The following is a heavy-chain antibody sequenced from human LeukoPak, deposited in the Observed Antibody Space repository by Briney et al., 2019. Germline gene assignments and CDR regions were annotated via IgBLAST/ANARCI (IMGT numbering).Heavy chain of an antibody. D-gene: IGHD2-8*01. V-gene: IGHV3-9*01. J-gene: IGHJ4*02. Sequence: GRSLRLSCAASGFTFDDYAMHWVRQAPGKGLEWVSGISWNSGSIGYADSVKGRFTISRDNSKSTLFLQMNSLRADDTAVYYCAKTYGLDFDYWGQGTLVTVSS. CDR3: AKTYGLDFDY. CDR2: ISWNSGSI. CDR1: GFTFDDYA.